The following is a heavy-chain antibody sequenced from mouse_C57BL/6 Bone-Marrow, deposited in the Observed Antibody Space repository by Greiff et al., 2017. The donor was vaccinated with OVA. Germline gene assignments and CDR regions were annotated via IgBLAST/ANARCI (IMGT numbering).Heavy chain of an antibody. CDR3: ASAVFAY. V-gene: IGHV1-50*01. Sequence: QVQLQQPGDELVKPGASVKLSCKASGYTFTSYWMQWVKQRPGQGLEWIGEIDPSDSYTNYNQKFKGKATLTVDTSSSTAYMQLSSLTSEDSAVYYCASAVFAYWGQGTLVTVSA. CDR1: GYTFTSYW. J-gene: IGHJ3*01. CDR2: IDPSDSYT.